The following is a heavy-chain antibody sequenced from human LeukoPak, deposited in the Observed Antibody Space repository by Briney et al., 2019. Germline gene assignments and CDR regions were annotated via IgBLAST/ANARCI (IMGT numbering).Heavy chain of an antibody. CDR3: ARGGDYVWGSYRNRKTYFDY. Sequence: SETLSLTCAVYGGSFSGYYWSWIRQPPGKGLEWIGEINHSGSTNYNPSLKSRVTISVDTSKNQFSLKLSSVTAADTAAYYCARGGDYVWGSYRNRKTYFDYWGQGTLVTVSS. D-gene: IGHD3-16*02. V-gene: IGHV4-34*01. CDR1: GGSFSGYY. CDR2: INHSGST. J-gene: IGHJ4*02.